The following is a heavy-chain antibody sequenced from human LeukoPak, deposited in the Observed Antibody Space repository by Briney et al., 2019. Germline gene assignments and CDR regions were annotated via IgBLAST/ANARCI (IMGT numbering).Heavy chain of an antibody. CDR3: AQEGIAVPHLTRGYFNL. CDR2: MSHNGVKD. Sequence: PGKSLRLSCAASGFIFSDFDMHWARQAPGKGLQWVALMSHNGVKDSYEDSVKGRFTISRDNSKNTLYLQMNSLRTEDTAVYYCAQEGIAVPHLTRGYFNLWGRGSLATVSS. J-gene: IGHJ2*01. V-gene: IGHV3-30*18. D-gene: IGHD6-13*01. CDR1: GFIFSDFD.